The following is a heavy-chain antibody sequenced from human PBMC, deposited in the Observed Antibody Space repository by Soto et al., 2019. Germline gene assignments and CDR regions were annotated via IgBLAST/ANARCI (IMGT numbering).Heavy chain of an antibody. CDR2: IKQDGSEK. V-gene: IGHV3-7*01. J-gene: IGHJ6*03. D-gene: IGHD2-2*02. CDR1: GFTFSSYW. Sequence: EVQLVESGGGLVQPGGSLRLSCAASGFTFSSYWMSWVRQAPGKGLEWVANIKQDGSEKYYVDSVKGRFTISRDNAKNSLYLKMNSLRAEDTAVYYCAREIVPAAITDYYYYYMDVWGKGTTVTVSS. CDR3: AREIVPAAITDYYYYYMDV.